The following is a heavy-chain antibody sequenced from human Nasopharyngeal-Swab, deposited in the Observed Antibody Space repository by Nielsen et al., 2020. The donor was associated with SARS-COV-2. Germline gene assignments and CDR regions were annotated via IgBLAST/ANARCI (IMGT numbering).Heavy chain of an antibody. CDR1: GYTFTSYY. CDR2: INPSGGST. J-gene: IGHJ4*02. V-gene: IGHV1-46*01. D-gene: IGHD1-26*01. CDR3: ARAGVGADYFDY. Sequence: ASVKVSCKASGYTFTSYYMHWVRQAPGQGLEWMGIINPSGGSTSYAQKFRGRVTMTRDTSTSTAYMELSSLRSEDTAVYYCARAGVGADYFDYWGQGTLVTVSS.